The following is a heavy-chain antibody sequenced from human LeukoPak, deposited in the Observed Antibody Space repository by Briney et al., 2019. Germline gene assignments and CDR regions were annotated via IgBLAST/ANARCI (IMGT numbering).Heavy chain of an antibody. J-gene: IGHJ3*02. CDR1: GGSISSGGYY. Sequence: SQTLSLTCTVSGGSISSGGYYWSWIRQPPGKGLEWIGYIYYSGSTYYNPSLKSRVTISVDTSKNQFSLKLSSVTAADTAVYYCARDAFAPNAFDIWGRGTMVTVSS. V-gene: IGHV4-31*03. CDR2: IYYSGST. CDR3: ARDAFAPNAFDI. D-gene: IGHD2/OR15-2a*01.